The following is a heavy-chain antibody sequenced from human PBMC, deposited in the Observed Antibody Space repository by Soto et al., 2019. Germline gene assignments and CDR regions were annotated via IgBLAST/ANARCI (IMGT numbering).Heavy chain of an antibody. CDR2: ISYDGSSK. Sequence: PGGSLRLSCAASGFTFSSFGMHWVRQAPGKGLEWVSVISYDGSSKFYVDSVKGQFTISRDNSKSTLYLQMNSLRTEDTAVYYCATGTFSSGWWFDYWGQGTLVTVSS. V-gene: IGHV3-30-3*01. CDR1: GFTFSSFG. D-gene: IGHD6-19*01. J-gene: IGHJ4*02. CDR3: ATGTFSSGWWFDY.